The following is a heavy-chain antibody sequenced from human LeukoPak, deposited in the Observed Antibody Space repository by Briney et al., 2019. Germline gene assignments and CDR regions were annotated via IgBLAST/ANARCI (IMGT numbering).Heavy chain of an antibody. CDR3: ARGAIVVVPAAEDDAFDI. Sequence: GGSLRLSCAASGFTFSSYEMNWVRQAQGKGLEWVSYISSSGSTIYYADSVKGRFTISRDNAKNSLYLQMNSLRAEDTAVYYCARGAIVVVPAAEDDAFDIWGQGTMVTVSS. CDR2: ISSSGSTI. CDR1: GFTFSSYE. D-gene: IGHD2-2*01. V-gene: IGHV3-48*03. J-gene: IGHJ3*02.